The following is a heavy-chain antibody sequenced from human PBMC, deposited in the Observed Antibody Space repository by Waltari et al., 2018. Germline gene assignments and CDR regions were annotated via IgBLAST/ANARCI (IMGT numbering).Heavy chain of an antibody. CDR1: GYTFTSYP. V-gene: IGHV1-3*01. CDR3: ARGGGSYYLFDY. D-gene: IGHD1-26*01. CDR2: FNAGNGNT. J-gene: IGHJ4*02. Sequence: QVQLVQSGPEVKKPGASVKVSCKASGYTFTSYPMHWVRQAPGQSLEWMGWFNAGNGNTKYSQKFQGRVTSTRDTSASTAYMELSSLRSEDTAVYYCARGGGSYYLFDYWGQGTLVTVSS.